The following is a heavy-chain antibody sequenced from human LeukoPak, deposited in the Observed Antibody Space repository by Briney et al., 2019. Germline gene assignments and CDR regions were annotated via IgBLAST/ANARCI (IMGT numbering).Heavy chain of an antibody. CDR1: GGTFSSYA. J-gene: IGHJ6*02. CDR2: IIPIFGTA. D-gene: IGHD3-3*01. V-gene: IGHV1-69*13. Sequence: SVKVSCTASGGTFSSYAISWVRQAPGQGLEWMGGIIPIFGTANYAQKFQGRVTITADESTSTAYMELSSLRSEDTAVYYCAREIVTIFGVVIRNYYYYGMDVWGQGTTVTVSS. CDR3: AREIVTIFGVVIRNYYYYGMDV.